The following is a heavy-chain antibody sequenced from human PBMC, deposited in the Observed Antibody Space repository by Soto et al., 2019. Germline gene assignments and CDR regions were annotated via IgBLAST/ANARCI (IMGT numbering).Heavy chain of an antibody. V-gene: IGHV1-3*01. J-gene: IGHJ5*02. D-gene: IGHD3-10*01. CDR3: ARPLWFGDYRGGDNWFDP. CDR1: GYTFTSYA. Sequence: GASVKVSCKASGYTFTSYAMHWVRQAPGQRLEWMGWINAGNGNTKYSQKFQGRVTMTRDTSTSTAYMELRSLRSDDTAVYYCARPLWFGDYRGGDNWFDPWGQGTLVTVSS. CDR2: INAGNGNT.